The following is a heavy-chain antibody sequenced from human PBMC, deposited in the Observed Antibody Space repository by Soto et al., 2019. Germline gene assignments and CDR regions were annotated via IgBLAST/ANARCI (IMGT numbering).Heavy chain of an antibody. CDR2: IYYSGST. V-gene: IGHV4-59*01. J-gene: IGHJ4*02. CDR1: VGSSISYY. D-gene: IGHD5-12*01. Sequence: LSLPCTVSVGSSISYYWSWNRQPPGKGLEWIGYIYYSGSTNYNPSLKSRVTISVDTSKNQFSLKLSSVTAADTAVYYCARGGDGYNRPYYFDYWGQGTLVTVSS. CDR3: ARGGDGYNRPYYFDY.